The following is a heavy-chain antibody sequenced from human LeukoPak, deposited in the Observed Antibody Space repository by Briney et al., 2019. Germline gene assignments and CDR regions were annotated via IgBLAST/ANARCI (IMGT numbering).Heavy chain of an antibody. Sequence: SETLSLTCSVSGGSISSHYWSWIRQFAGKGLEWIGRMYTSGSTSYNPSLKSRISMSVDKSKNQFSLKLSSVAAADTAVYYCARDARGIAARPYYFYYMDVWGKGTTVTVSS. D-gene: IGHD6-6*01. V-gene: IGHV4-4*07. CDR1: GGSISSHY. J-gene: IGHJ6*03. CDR3: ARDARGIAARPYYFYYMDV. CDR2: MYTSGST.